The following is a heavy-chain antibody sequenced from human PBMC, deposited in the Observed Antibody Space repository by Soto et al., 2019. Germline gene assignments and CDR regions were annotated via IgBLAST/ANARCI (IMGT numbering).Heavy chain of an antibody. CDR3: ARDDDTVTTNNYYYYYMDV. Sequence: SVKVSCKASGGTFSSYTISWVRQAPGQGLEWMGRIIPILGIANYAQKFQGRVTITADKSTSTAYMELSSLRSEDTAVYYGARDDDTVTTNNYYYYYMDVWGKGPTVTVSS. CDR1: GGTFSSYT. CDR2: IIPILGIA. V-gene: IGHV1-69*04. D-gene: IGHD4-17*01. J-gene: IGHJ6*03.